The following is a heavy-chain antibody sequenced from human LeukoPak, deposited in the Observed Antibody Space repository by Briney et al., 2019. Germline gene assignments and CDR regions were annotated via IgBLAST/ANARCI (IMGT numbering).Heavy chain of an antibody. Sequence: PSETLSLTCTVSGGSISSSSYYWGWIRQPPGKGLEWIGSIYYSGSTYYNPSLKSRVTISVDTSKNQFSLKLSSVTAADTAVYYCARQVYYYGSGSYYLDYWGQGTLVTVSS. V-gene: IGHV4-39*01. CDR3: ARQVYYYGSGSYYLDY. CDR1: GGSISSSSYY. J-gene: IGHJ4*02. CDR2: IYYSGST. D-gene: IGHD3-10*01.